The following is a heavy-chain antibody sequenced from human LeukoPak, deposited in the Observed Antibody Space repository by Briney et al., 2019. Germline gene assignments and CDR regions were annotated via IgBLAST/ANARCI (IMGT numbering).Heavy chain of an antibody. D-gene: IGHD2-2*01. CDR1: GGSIRSSNYY. V-gene: IGHV4-39*07. J-gene: IGHJ5*02. CDR2: VFFGGST. CDR3: AREGPIVVVPDDLDSHSVATKYNWFDP. Sequence: PSETLSLTCTVSGGSIRSSNYYWGWIRQPPRKGLEWIASVFFGGSTHYNPSLKSRVTMSVDTSKNQFSLNLTSATAADTAVYFCAREGPIVVVPDDLDSHSVATKYNWFDPWGQGTLVTVSS.